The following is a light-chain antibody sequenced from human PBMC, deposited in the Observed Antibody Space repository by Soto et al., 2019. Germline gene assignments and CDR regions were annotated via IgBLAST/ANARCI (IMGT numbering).Light chain of an antibody. J-gene: IGKJ4*01. CDR1: QDISNS. CDR2: ATS. V-gene: IGKV1-27*01. CDR3: QNYNSAPLT. Sequence: DIQMTQSPSSLSASVEDRVTITCRASQDISNSLAWYQQKPGKVPKVLIYATSILQSGVPARFSGSGSGTDFTLTISSLQPEDVATYYCQNYNSAPLTFGGGTKVEI.